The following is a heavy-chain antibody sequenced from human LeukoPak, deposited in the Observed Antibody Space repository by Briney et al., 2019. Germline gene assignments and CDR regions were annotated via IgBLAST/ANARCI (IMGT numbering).Heavy chain of an antibody. CDR2: ISSGGSST. Sequence: PGGSLRLSCAASGFTFNNYAMNWVRQAPGKGLEWVSAISSGGSSTYYPDSVKGRFTISRDNSKNTLYLQMNSLRAEDTAVYYCAKVRSGDFWSGYYVDFDYWGQGTLVTVSS. CDR3: AKVRSGDFWSGYYVDFDY. J-gene: IGHJ4*02. CDR1: GFTFNNYA. V-gene: IGHV3-23*01. D-gene: IGHD3-3*01.